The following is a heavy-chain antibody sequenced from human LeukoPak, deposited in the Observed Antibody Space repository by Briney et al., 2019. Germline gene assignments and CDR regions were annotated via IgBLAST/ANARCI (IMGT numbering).Heavy chain of an antibody. J-gene: IGHJ4*02. Sequence: PSDTLSLICTVSGGPISNYYWTWIRQSPGQGLECIGYVYNSGITEYTPSNKSQLIMSEDTFKHQFSLKLSSMTAADTAVYYRARSRGLAGAATVIDYWGQGTLVTLSS. V-gene: IGHV4-59*08. D-gene: IGHD6-25*01. CDR1: GGPISNYY. CDR2: VYNSGIT. CDR3: ARSRGLAGAATVIDY.